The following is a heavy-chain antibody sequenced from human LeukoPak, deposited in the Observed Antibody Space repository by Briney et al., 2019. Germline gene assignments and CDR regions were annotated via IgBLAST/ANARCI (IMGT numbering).Heavy chain of an antibody. V-gene: IGHV4-30-4*01. CDR1: GGSISSSRYY. CDR3: ARGRYGQPFDY. Sequence: PSETLSLTCTVSGGSISSSRYYWSWIRQPPGKGLEWIGYIYYSGSTYYNPSLKSRVTISVDTSKNQFSLKLSSVTAADTAVYYCARGRYGQPFDYWGQGTLVTVSS. CDR2: IYYSGST. J-gene: IGHJ4*02. D-gene: IGHD5-18*01.